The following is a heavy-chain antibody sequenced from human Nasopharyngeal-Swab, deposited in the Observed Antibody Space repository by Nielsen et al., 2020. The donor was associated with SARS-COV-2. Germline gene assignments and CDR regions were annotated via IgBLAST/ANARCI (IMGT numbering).Heavy chain of an antibody. Sequence: GESLKISCAASGLTFSSYAMSWVRQAPGKGLEWVSAISGSGGSTYYADSVKGRFTISRDNSKNTLYLQMNSLRAEDTAVYYCAKEAGITIFGVGPYYFDYWGQGTLVTVSS. CDR1: GLTFSSYA. D-gene: IGHD3-3*01. V-gene: IGHV3-23*01. CDR2: ISGSGGST. J-gene: IGHJ4*02. CDR3: AKEAGITIFGVGPYYFDY.